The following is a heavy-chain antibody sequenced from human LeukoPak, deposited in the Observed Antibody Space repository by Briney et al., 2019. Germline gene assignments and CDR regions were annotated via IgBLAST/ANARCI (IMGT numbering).Heavy chain of an antibody. CDR3: ARGGSSRYAEYFQH. J-gene: IGHJ1*01. Sequence: PSETLSLTCTVSGGSISSGDYYWSWIRQPPGKGLEWIGYIYYSGSTYYNPSLKSRVTISVDTSKNQFSLKLSSVTAADTAVYYCARGGSSRYAEYFQHWGQGTLVTVSS. V-gene: IGHV4-30-4*01. CDR2: IYYSGST. D-gene: IGHD6-13*01. CDR1: GGSISSGDYY.